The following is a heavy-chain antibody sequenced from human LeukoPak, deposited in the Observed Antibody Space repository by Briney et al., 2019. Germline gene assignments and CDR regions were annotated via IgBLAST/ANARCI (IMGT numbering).Heavy chain of an antibody. D-gene: IGHD3-22*01. Sequence: ASVKVSCKASGYTFTGYYMHWVRQAPGQGLEWMGWINPNSGGTNYAQKFQGRVTMTRDTSISTAYMELSRLRSDDTAVYYCARGYPYYYDSTGYLYWGQGTLVTVSS. J-gene: IGHJ4*02. CDR2: INPNSGGT. V-gene: IGHV1-2*02. CDR1: GYTFTGYY. CDR3: ARGYPYYYDSTGYLY.